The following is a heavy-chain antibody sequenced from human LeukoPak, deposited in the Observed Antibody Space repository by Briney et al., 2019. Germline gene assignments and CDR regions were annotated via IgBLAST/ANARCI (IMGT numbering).Heavy chain of an antibody. J-gene: IGHJ5*02. CDR3: ARDTAMFPNWFDP. D-gene: IGHD5-18*01. V-gene: IGHV1-2*02. Sequence: GAPVKVSCKASGYTFTGYYMHWVRQAPGQGLEWMGWINPNSGGTNYAQKFQGRVTMTRDTSISTAYMELSRLRSDDTAVYYCARDTAMFPNWFDPWGQGTLVTVSS. CDR2: INPNSGGT. CDR1: GYTFTGYY.